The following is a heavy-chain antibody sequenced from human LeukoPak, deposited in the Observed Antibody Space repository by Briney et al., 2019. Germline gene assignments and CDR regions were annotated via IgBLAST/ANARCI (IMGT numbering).Heavy chain of an antibody. CDR3: ARGQKDNGVSSSWYYYGMDV. CDR2: MNPNTGNT. V-gene: IGHV1-8*01. CDR1: GYTFTSSD. J-gene: IGHJ6*02. Sequence: ASVKVSCKASGYTFTSSDINWVRQATGQGLEWMGWMNPNTGNTEYAQKFQGRVTMTSNTSISTAYMELSSLRSEDSAVYYCARGQKDNGVSSSWYYYGMDVWGQGTTVTVSS. D-gene: IGHD6-13*01.